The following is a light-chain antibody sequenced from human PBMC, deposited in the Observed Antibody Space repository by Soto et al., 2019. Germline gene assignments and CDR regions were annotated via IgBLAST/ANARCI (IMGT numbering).Light chain of an antibody. Sequence: IQMTQYPSTRSSSFGDRVTITCRASQSISSWLAWYQQKPGKAPKLLIYDASSLESGVPSRLSGSGSGTEFTLTISSLKNDDFATYYCQQYNSYSWTFGQGTKVDIK. J-gene: IGKJ1*01. CDR3: QQYNSYSWT. CDR1: QSISSW. CDR2: DAS. V-gene: IGKV1-5*01.